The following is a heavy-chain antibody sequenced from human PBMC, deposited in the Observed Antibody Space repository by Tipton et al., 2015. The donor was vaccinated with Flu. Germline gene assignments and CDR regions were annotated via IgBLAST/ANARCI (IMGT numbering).Heavy chain of an antibody. D-gene: IGHD3-3*01. CDR1: GFTFSDDY. J-gene: IGHJ6*02. Sequence: GSLRLSCAASGFTFSDDYMSWIRQAPGKGLEWISHISSSASTINYADSVKGRFTISRDNAKNPLYLQMNSLRAEDTAVYYCARDHPPSITVLGEITDYFGMDVWGQGTTVTVSS. CDR2: ISSSASTI. CDR3: ARDHPPSITVLGEITDYFGMDV. V-gene: IGHV3-11*01.